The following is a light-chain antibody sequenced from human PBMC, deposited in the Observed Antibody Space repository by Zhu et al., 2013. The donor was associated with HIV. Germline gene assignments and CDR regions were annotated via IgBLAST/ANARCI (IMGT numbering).Light chain of an antibody. Sequence: DIQMTQSPSTLSASVGDRVTITCRASQRISTWLAWYQQKPGKAPKFLIYAASSLESGVPSRFSGGGSGTEFTLTISSLQPDDFATYYCQQSHSFPYTFGQGTKLEIK. J-gene: IGKJ2*01. V-gene: IGKV1-5*01. CDR1: QRISTW. CDR2: AAS. CDR3: QQSHSFPYT.